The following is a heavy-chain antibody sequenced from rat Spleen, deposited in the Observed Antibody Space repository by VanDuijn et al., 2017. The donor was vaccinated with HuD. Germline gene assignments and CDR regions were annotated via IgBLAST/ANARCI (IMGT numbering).Heavy chain of an antibody. Sequence: EVQLQESGPGLVKPSQSLSLTCFVTGYSITSSYRWNWIRKFPGNKLEWMGYISYSGSTSYNPSLKSRISITRDTSKNQFFLQLNSVTTEDTATYYCARSDGVHYYLPFADWGQGTLVTVSS. CDR1: GYSITSSY. V-gene: IGHV3-1*01. D-gene: IGHD1-12*02. CDR3: ARSDGVHYYLPFAD. CDR2: ISYSGST. J-gene: IGHJ3*01.